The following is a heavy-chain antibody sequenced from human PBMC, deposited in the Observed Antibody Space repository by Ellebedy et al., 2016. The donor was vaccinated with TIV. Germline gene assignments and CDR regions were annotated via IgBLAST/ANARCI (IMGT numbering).Heavy chain of an antibody. CDR1: GIIFSNYW. V-gene: IGHV3-7*01. CDR2: IKQDGSET. J-gene: IGHJ4*02. D-gene: IGHD6-19*01. CDR3: ARTGYSSDWYASN. Sequence: GESLKISCAASGIIFSNYWMNWVRQAPGKGLEWVATIKQDGSETYYLDSVRGRFSISRDNAKHSVFLQMNSLRVEDTAVYYCARTGYSSDWYASNWGQGTLVTVSS.